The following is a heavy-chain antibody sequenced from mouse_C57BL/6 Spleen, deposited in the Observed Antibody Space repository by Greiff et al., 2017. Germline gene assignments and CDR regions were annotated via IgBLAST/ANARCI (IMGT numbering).Heavy chain of an antibody. V-gene: IGHV5-16*01. CDR1: GFTFSDYY. CDR2: INSDGSST. J-gene: IGHJ2*01. Sequence: EVKVVESEGGLVQPGSSMKLSCTASGFTFSDYYMAWVRQVPEKGLEWVANINSDGSSTYYLDSLQGRFIITRDTAQNILYLQMSSLKSDDTATYCSTREYFDYWGQGTTLTVSS. CDR3: TREYFDY.